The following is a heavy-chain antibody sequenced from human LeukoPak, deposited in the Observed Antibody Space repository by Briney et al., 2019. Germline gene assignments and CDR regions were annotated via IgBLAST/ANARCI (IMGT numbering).Heavy chain of an antibody. CDR2: IYYSGST. V-gene: IGHV4-59*01. J-gene: IGHJ3*02. Sequence: SETLSLTCTVSGGSISSYYWSWIRQPPGKGLEWIGYIYYSGSTNYNPSLKSRVTISVDTSKNQFSLKLSSVTAVDTAVYYCARDMGTSGWYHHDAFDIWGQGTMVTVSS. CDR1: GGSISSYY. D-gene: IGHD6-19*01. CDR3: ARDMGTSGWYHHDAFDI.